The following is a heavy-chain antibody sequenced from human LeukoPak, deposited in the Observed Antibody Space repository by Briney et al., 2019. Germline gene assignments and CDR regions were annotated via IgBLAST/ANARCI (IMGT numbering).Heavy chain of an antibody. V-gene: IGHV3-74*01. D-gene: IGHD1-20*01. CDR3: ARDMTGPLDY. CDR2: ISVDGGTT. CDR1: GFTFSSYW. Sequence: PGGSLRLSCEASGFTFSSYWMHWVRQAPGKGLVWISRISVDGGTTDYADSVRGRFTISRDNAKNTLYLQMNNLRAEDTAVYYCARDMTGPLDYWGQGTLVTASS. J-gene: IGHJ4*02.